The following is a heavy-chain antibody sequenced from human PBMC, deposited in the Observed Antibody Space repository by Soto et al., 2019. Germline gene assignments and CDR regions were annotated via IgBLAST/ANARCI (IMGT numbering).Heavy chain of an antibody. CDR1: GFSLSASGVG. CDR2: IYWDDDK. Sequence: QITLKESGPTLVKPTQTLTLTCTFSGFSLSASGVGVGWIRQPPGKALEWLALIYWDDDKRYSPSLKNRLTIMKDTSKNLVSLTLTNLGPVDTATYYCVHSTMTTWHFDVWGRGTLVTVSS. D-gene: IGHD4-17*01. V-gene: IGHV2-5*02. J-gene: IGHJ2*01. CDR3: VHSTMTTWHFDV.